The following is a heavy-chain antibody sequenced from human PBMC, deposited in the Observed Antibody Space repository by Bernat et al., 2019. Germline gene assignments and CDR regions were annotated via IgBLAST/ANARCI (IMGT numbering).Heavy chain of an antibody. V-gene: IGHV3-30*18. CDR3: AKDGYSSGWSLNYYYYMDV. Sequence: QVQLVESGGGVVQPGRSLRLSCAASGFTFSSYGMHWVRQAPGKGLEWVAVISYDGSNKYYADSVKGRLTISRDNSKNTLYLQMNSLRAEDTAVYYCAKDGYSSGWSLNYYYYMDVWGKGTTVTVSS. J-gene: IGHJ6*03. D-gene: IGHD6-19*01. CDR1: GFTFSSYG. CDR2: ISYDGSNK.